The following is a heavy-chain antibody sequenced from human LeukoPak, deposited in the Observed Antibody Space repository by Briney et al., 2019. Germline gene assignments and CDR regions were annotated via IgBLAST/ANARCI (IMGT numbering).Heavy chain of an antibody. D-gene: IGHD5-24*01. CDR2: ISYVGSNK. CDR1: GFTFSSYA. Sequence: GGSLRLSCAASGFTFSSYAMHWVRQAPGKGLEWVAVISYVGSNKYYADSVKGRFTISRDNSKNTLYLQMNSLRAEDTAVYYCAREGDGYNHFYYYYGMDVWGQGTTVTVSS. CDR3: AREGDGYNHFYYYYGMDV. J-gene: IGHJ6*02. V-gene: IGHV3-30*04.